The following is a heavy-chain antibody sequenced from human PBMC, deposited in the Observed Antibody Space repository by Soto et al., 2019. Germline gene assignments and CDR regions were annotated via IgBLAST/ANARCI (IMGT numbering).Heavy chain of an antibody. D-gene: IGHD2-21*02. J-gene: IGHJ5*02. CDR2: ISSTSSTI. CDR3: ARDQTAGDWFDP. CDR1: GFTFSFYS. Sequence: PGGSLRLSCAASGFTFSFYSMNWVRQAPGKGLEWVSYISSTSSTIYYADSAKGRFTISRDNAKTSLYLQMNSLRAEDTAVYYCARDQTAGDWFDPWGQGTLVTVSS. V-gene: IGHV3-48*01.